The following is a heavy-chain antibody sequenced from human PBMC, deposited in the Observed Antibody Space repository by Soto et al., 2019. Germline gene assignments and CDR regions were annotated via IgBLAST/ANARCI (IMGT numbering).Heavy chain of an antibody. Sequence: SLKVSCKASGGTFGSYAIRWVRQAPGQGLEWMGGIIPIFGTANYAQEFQGRVTITADESTSTAYMELSSLRSEDTAVYYCARAGRSGYDLGYYYGMDVWGQGTTVTVSS. D-gene: IGHD5-12*01. V-gene: IGHV1-69*13. CDR1: GGTFGSYA. CDR3: ARAGRSGYDLGYYYGMDV. CDR2: IIPIFGTA. J-gene: IGHJ6*02.